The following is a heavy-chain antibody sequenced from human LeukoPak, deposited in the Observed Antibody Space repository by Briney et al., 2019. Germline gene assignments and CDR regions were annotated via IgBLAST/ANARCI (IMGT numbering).Heavy chain of an antibody. Sequence: GGSLRLSCAASGFAFSSYAMHWVRQAPGKGLEWVAITSFDENVKYYAASVKGRFTISRDNSRNTLYSQMNSLRAADTAVYYCVGIRYFDWSSSEFWGQGTLVTVSS. D-gene: IGHD3-9*01. V-gene: IGHV3-30*04. CDR1: GFAFSSYA. CDR2: TSFDENVK. CDR3: VGIRYFDWSSSEF. J-gene: IGHJ4*02.